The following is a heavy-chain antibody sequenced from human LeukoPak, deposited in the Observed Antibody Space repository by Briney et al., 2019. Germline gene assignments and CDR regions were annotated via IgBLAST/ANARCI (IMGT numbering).Heavy chain of an antibody. J-gene: IGHJ4*02. V-gene: IGHV3-21*01. Sequence: GGSLRLSCAASGFTFSSYSMNWVRQAPGKGLEWVSSISSSSSYIYYADSVKGRFTISRDNAKNSLYLQMNSLRAEDTAVYYCAREVYDSSGYYKEWGQGTLVTVSS. CDR3: AREVYDSSGYYKE. CDR1: GFTFSSYS. CDR2: ISSSSSYI. D-gene: IGHD3-22*01.